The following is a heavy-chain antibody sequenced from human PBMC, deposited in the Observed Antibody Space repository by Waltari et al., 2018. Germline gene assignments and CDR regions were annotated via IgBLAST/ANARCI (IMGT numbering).Heavy chain of an antibody. J-gene: IGHJ2*01. CDR2: ISQDGIEK. CDR3: ARVPLDTAMVISWYFDL. D-gene: IGHD5-18*01. V-gene: IGHV3-7*01. CDR1: GFTFSSYW. Sequence: EVQLVESGGGLVQPGGSLRLSCAASGFTFSSYWMSWVRQAPGKGLEGVANISQDGIEKYDVDSLKGGFTIASDNAKNSLYLQMNSLRAEDTAVYYCARVPLDTAMVISWYFDLWGRGTLVTVSS.